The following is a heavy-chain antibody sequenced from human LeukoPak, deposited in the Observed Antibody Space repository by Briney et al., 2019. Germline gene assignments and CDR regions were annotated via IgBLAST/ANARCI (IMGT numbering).Heavy chain of an antibody. CDR2: IYGGGTT. V-gene: IGHV3-53*01. Sequence: GGSLRLSCAASGLTVSNNYMSWVRQAPGKGLEWVSVIYGGGTTGYADSVKGRFTISRDSSKNTVYLQMNSLRAEDTAVYYCARSLGGDSTYWGQGTLVTVSS. J-gene: IGHJ4*02. CDR3: ARSLGGDSTY. D-gene: IGHD2-21*02. CDR1: GLTVSNNY.